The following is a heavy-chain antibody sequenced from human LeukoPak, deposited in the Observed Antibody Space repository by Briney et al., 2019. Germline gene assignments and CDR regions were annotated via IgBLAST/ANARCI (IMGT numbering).Heavy chain of an antibody. D-gene: IGHD3-22*01. J-gene: IGHJ4*02. CDR1: GFTFSSYS. CDR3: ARGWPRFLVVVLDY. V-gene: IGHV3-21*01. Sequence: NPGRSLRLSCAASGFTFSSYSMNWVRQAPGKGLEWVSSISSSSSYIYYADSVKGRFTISRDNAKNSLYLQMNSLRAEDTAVYYCARGWPRFLVVVLDYWGQGTLVTVSS. CDR2: ISSSSSYI.